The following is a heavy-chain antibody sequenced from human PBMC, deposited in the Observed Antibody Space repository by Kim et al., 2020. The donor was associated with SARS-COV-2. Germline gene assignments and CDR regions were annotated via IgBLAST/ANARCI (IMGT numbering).Heavy chain of an antibody. J-gene: IGHJ4*02. CDR3: AKVYYYRSGSLGD. CDR1: GFTFNDYT. Sequence: GGSLKLSCVASGFTFNDYTMTWVRQIPGKGLEWISAINGAAESTSYSGSVKGRFTISRDNSKNTVFLQMDGLRAEDTALYYCAKVYYYRSGSLGDWGQGTLVTVSS. V-gene: IGHV3-23*01. D-gene: IGHD3-10*01. CDR2: INGAAEST.